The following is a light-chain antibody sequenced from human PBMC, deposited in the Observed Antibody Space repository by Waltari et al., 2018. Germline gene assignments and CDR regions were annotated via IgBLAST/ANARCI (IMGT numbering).Light chain of an antibody. V-gene: IGLV1-47*01. Sequence: QSVLTQPPSASGTPGQRVTISCSGSSSNIGSNFVCWYQHLPGPAPKLLIYRNDQRPSGVPDRFSGSRSGTSASLAISGLRSEDEADYYCAAWDDSLTVRFGGGTKLTVL. CDR2: RND. J-gene: IGLJ3*02. CDR1: SSNIGSNF. CDR3: AAWDDSLTVR.